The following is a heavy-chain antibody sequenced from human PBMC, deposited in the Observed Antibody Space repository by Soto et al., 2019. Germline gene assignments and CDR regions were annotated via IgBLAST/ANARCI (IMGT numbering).Heavy chain of an antibody. CDR3: AYVGGYSTGDYSFDL. Sequence: GPSVKVSCKASGSTFTSNGIGWVRQAPGQGLEWMGWISTYNENMDTAPQLQGRLTMTTDTSTTTANMELTNLKFDDTALYYCAYVGGYSTGDYSFDLWGQGTPVTVSS. CDR2: ISTYNENM. CDR1: GSTFTSNG. J-gene: IGHJ4*02. V-gene: IGHV1-18*04. D-gene: IGHD5-18*01.